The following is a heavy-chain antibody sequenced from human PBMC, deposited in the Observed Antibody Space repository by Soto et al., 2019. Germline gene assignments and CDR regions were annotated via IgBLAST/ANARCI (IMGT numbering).Heavy chain of an antibody. CDR2: IHHRGHT. D-gene: IGHD3-10*01. V-gene: IGHV4-38-2*01. Sequence: SETLSLTCVVSAYSISNGDYWGWIRQPPGKGLEWIGSIHHRGHTYHNPSLKSRITLSIDTPKNQFSLRVESVTAADAAVYYCARGLRGKYYFDYWGQGTLVTGSS. CDR3: ARGLRGKYYFDY. CDR1: AYSISNGDY. J-gene: IGHJ4*02.